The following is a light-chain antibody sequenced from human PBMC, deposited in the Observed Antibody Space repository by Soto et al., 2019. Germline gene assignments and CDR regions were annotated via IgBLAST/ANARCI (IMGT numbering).Light chain of an antibody. CDR2: AAS. V-gene: IGKV1-39*01. CDR1: QSISSY. CDR3: QQSYSNPPWT. J-gene: IGKJ1*01. Sequence: DIQMTQSPSSLSASVGDRVTITCRASQSISSYLNWYQQKPGKAPKLLIYAASSLQSGVPSRFSGSGSGTDFTLTISSLQPEDFATYYCQQSYSNPPWTVGQGTKVDSK.